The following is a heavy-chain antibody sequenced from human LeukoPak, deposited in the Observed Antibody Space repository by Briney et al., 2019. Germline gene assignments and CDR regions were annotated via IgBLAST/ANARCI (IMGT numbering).Heavy chain of an antibody. Sequence: SGGSLRLSCAASGFTFSSYSMNWVRRAPGKGLEWVSSISSSSSYIYYADSVKGRFTISRDNAKNSLYLQMNSLRAEDTAVYYCARGDGGWYYFDYWGQGTLVTVSS. J-gene: IGHJ4*02. D-gene: IGHD6-19*01. CDR3: ARGDGGWYYFDY. V-gene: IGHV3-21*01. CDR1: GFTFSSYS. CDR2: ISSSSSYI.